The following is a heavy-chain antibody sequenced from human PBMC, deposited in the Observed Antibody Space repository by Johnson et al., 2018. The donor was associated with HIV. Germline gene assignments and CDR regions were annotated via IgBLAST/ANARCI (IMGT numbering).Heavy chain of an antibody. Sequence: QVQLVESGGGLVQPGGSLRLSCAASGFTLSNYGLHWVRQAPGKGLEWVAFIQYDGSNKYYADSVKGRFTISRDNSKNTLYLQMNSLRTEDTAVYYCANLLVTGTFGVVLDDAFDIWGQGTMVTVSS. CDR1: GFTLSNYG. CDR2: IQYDGSNK. CDR3: ANLLVTGTFGVVLDDAFDI. J-gene: IGHJ3*02. V-gene: IGHV3-30*02. D-gene: IGHD3-3*01.